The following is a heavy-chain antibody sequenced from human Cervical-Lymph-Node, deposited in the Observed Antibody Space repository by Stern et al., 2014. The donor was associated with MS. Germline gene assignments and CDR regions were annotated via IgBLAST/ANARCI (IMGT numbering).Heavy chain of an antibody. D-gene: IGHD3/OR15-3a*01. V-gene: IGHV3-30*18. Sequence: VQLVESGGGVVQPGRSLRLSCAASGFTFSTSDMHWVRQAPGTGLAWVTFISTDGRNKYYADSVKGRFTVSRDNSKNTLYLQMNSLRPEDTAVYYCANGPPFEYWGKGTLVTVSS. J-gene: IGHJ4*02. CDR1: GFTFSTSD. CDR2: ISTDGRNK. CDR3: ANGPPFEY.